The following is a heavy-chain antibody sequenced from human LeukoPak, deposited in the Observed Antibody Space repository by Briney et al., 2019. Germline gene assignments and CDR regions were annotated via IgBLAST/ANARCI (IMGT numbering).Heavy chain of an antibody. CDR3: ARYYGSGSYLDY. V-gene: IGHV4-34*01. CDR1: GGSFSGYY. D-gene: IGHD3-10*01. J-gene: IGHJ4*02. CDR2: INHSGST. Sequence: PSETLSLTCAVYGGSFSGYYWSWIRQPPGKGLEWIGEINHSGSTDYNPSLKRRVTISVDTSKNQFSLKLSSVTAADTAVYYCARYYGSGSYLDYWGQGTLVTVSS.